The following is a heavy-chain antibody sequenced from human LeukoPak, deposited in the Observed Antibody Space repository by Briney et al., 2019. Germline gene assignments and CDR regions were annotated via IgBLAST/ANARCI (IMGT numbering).Heavy chain of an antibody. Sequence: ASVKASCKASGYTFTSYTMNWVRQAPGQGLELMGWINTNTGNPTYAQGFTGRFVFSLDTSVSTAYLQISSLKAEDTAVYYCARPPTPYYYDSSTYPDDAFDIWGQGTMVSVSS. CDR2: INTNTGNP. CDR3: ARPPTPYYYDSSTYPDDAFDI. CDR1: GYTFTSYT. V-gene: IGHV7-4-1*02. J-gene: IGHJ3*02. D-gene: IGHD3-22*01.